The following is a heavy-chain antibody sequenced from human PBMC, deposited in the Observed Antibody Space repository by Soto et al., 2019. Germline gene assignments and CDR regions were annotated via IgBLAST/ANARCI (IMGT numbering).Heavy chain of an antibody. D-gene: IGHD6-13*01. CDR2: INSDGSST. V-gene: IGHV3-74*01. CDR1: GFTFSSYW. CDR3: ARVGYSSSWVNFDY. Sequence: GGSLRLSCAASGFTFSSYWMHCVRQAPGKGLVWVSRINSDGSSTSYADSVKGRFTISRDNAKNTLYLQMNSLRAEDTAVYYCARVGYSSSWVNFDYWGQGTRVTVSS. J-gene: IGHJ4*02.